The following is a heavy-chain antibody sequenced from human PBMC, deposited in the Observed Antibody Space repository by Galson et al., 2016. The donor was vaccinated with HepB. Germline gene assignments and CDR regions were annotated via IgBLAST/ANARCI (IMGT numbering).Heavy chain of an antibody. J-gene: IGHJ4*02. V-gene: IGHV1-3*04. CDR1: GYTFTNFP. CDR3: VRVPVRGWAPFDY. CDR2: INTGNGDT. D-gene: IGHD6-19*01. Sequence: SVKVSCKASGYTFTNFPINWVRQAPGQRLEWMGWINTGNGDTRYSQSFQGRATITRDTSASTAYMELNTLTSEDTAVYYCVRVPVRGWAPFDYWGQGTLVTVSS.